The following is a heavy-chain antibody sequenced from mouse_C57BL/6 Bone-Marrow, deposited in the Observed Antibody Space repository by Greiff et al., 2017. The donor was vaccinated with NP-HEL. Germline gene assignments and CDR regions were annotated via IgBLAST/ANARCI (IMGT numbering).Heavy chain of an antibody. CDR2: IDPENGGT. Sequence: VQLQQSGAELVRPGASVKLSCTASGFNIKDDYMHWVKQRPEQGLEWIGWIDPENGGTGYASKFQGKATITADKSSNTAYLQLSRLTSEDTVVYYCNTVDGYCAWFAYWGQGTLVTVSA. CDR1: GFNIKDDY. V-gene: IGHV14-4*01. D-gene: IGHD2-3*01. CDR3: NTVDGYCAWFAY. J-gene: IGHJ3*01.